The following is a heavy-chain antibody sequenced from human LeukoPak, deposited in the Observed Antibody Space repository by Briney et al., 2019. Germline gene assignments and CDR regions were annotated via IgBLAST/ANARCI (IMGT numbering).Heavy chain of an antibody. CDR3: AKEYNWNPYFFDY. CDR1: GFTFSSHD. Sequence: GGSLRLSCAASGFTFSSHDMSWVRQAPGKGLEWVLGISGSGGSTYYADSVKGRFTISRDNSKNTLYLQMNSLSVEDTAVYYCAKEYNWNPYFFDYWGQGILVTVSS. J-gene: IGHJ4*02. CDR2: ISGSGGST. D-gene: IGHD1-20*01. V-gene: IGHV3-23*01.